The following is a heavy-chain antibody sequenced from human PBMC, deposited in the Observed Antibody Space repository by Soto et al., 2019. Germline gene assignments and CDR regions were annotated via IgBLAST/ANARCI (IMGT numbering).Heavy chain of an antibody. Sequence: EVQRVESGGGLVKPGGSLRLSCAASGFTFSSYSTNWVRQAPGKGLEWVSSISSSSSYIYYADSVKGRFTISRDNAKNSLYLQTNSLRAEDTAVYYCARETGYSYAGFDYWGHGTLVTVSS. CDR1: GFTFSSYS. J-gene: IGHJ4*01. CDR3: ARETGYSYAGFDY. CDR2: ISSSSSYI. D-gene: IGHD5-18*01. V-gene: IGHV3-21*01.